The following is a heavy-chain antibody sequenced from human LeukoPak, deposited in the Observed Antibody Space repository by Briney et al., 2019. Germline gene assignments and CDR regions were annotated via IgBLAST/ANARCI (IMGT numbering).Heavy chain of an antibody. J-gene: IGHJ4*02. D-gene: IGHD4/OR15-4a*01. Sequence: PGGTLRLSCVASGFDFSRFDMSWVRQAPGKGLEWVSTITGSGDASYAADSVKGRFTVSRDNSDNTLFLHMKSLGVEDTATYYCTKGGASRLHQWGQGSLVTVSS. V-gene: IGHV3-23*01. CDR2: ITGSGDAS. CDR3: TKGGASRLHQ. CDR1: GFDFSRFD.